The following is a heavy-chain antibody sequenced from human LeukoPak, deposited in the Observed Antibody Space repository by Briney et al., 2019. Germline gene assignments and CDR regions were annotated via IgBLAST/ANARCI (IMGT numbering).Heavy chain of an antibody. CDR2: IYYSGST. CDR1: GGSISSYY. V-gene: IGHV4-59*08. D-gene: IGHD6-13*01. Sequence: SETLSLTCTVSGGSISSYYWSWIRQPPGKGLEWIGYIYYSGSTNYNPSLKSRVTISVDTSKSQFSLKLSSVTAADTAVYYCARRQYSSSWLDWFDPWGQGTLVTVSS. J-gene: IGHJ5*02. CDR3: ARRQYSSSWLDWFDP.